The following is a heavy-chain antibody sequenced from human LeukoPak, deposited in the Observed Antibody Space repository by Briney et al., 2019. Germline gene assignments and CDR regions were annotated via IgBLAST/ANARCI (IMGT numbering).Heavy chain of an antibody. D-gene: IGHD3-10*02. CDR3: ARDSQAKPLFGELSYNWFDP. J-gene: IGHJ5*02. CDR1: GYTFTSYY. Sequence: ASVKVSCKASGYTFTSYYMHWVRQAPGQGLEWMGIINPSGGSTSYAQKFQGRVTMTRDMSTSTVYMELSSLRSEDTAVYYCARDSQAKPLFGELSYNWFDPWGQGTLVTVSS. CDR2: INPSGGST. V-gene: IGHV1-46*01.